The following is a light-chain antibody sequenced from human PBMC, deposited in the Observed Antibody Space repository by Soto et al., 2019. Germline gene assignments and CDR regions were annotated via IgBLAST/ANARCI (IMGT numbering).Light chain of an antibody. CDR3: CSYAGREVV. CDR1: SSDVGSYNL. V-gene: IGLV2-23*01. CDR2: EGS. Sequence: QSVLTQPASVSGSPGQSITISFTGTSSDVGSYNLVSWYQQHPGKAPKLMIYEGSKRPSGVSNRFSGSKSGNTASLTISGLQAEDEADYYCCSYAGREVVFGGGTKVTVL. J-gene: IGLJ2*01.